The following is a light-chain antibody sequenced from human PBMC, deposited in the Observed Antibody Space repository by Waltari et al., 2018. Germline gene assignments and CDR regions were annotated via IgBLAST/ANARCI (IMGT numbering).Light chain of an antibody. CDR2: DVT. V-gene: IGLV2-18*02. Sequence: QSALTQPPSVSGSPGQSVTISCAGTRSDVGRSNRVSWYQQSPGTAPKVIIYDVTNRPTGVPDRFSASKSGNTASLTISGLQSEDEADYYCISYTPSDTYVFGTGTKVAVL. J-gene: IGLJ1*01. CDR3: ISYTPSDTYV. CDR1: RSDVGRSNR.